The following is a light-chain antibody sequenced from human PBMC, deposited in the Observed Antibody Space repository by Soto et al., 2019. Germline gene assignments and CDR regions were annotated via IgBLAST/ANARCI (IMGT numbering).Light chain of an antibody. CDR1: SSDVGGYNY. Sequence: QSALTQPPSASGSPGQSVAISCTGTSSDVGGYNYVSWYQQHPGKAPKLIIYEVNKRPSGVPDRFSGSKSGNTAPLTVSGLQAEDEADYYCTSYAGSSNVFGTGTKLTVL. CDR3: TSYAGSSNV. J-gene: IGLJ1*01. CDR2: EVN. V-gene: IGLV2-8*01.